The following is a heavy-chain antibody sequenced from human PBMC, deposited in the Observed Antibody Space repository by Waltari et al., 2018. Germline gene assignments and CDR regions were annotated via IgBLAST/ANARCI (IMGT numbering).Heavy chain of an antibody. D-gene: IGHD2-15*01. J-gene: IGHJ4*02. CDR2: VRGDGKP. V-gene: IGHV4-4*02. CDR3: ARDRGRGLYLDS. CDR1: GDSMSTTDC. Sequence: QLRLQESGPGLVKPSGTLSLTCTVSGDSMSTTDCWSWVRQPPGKGLEWIGQVRGDGKPNYHPSFASRVTVSLDTYNKQFSLRVTSATAADTAVYYCARDRGRGLYLDSWGPGTLVTVSP.